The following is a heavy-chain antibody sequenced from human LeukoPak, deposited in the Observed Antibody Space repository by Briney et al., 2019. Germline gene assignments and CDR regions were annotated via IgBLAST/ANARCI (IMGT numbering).Heavy chain of an antibody. V-gene: IGHV3-33*01. D-gene: IGHD2-8*01. CDR1: GFTFSSYG. CDR3: ARGYCTNGVCYETFDY. J-gene: IGHJ4*02. CDR2: IWYDGSNK. Sequence: PGGSLRLSCAASGFTFSSYGMHWVRQAPGKGLESVAVIWYDGSNKYYADSVKGRFTISRDNSKNTLYLQMNSLRAEDTAVYYCARGYCTNGVCYETFDYWGQRTLVTVSS.